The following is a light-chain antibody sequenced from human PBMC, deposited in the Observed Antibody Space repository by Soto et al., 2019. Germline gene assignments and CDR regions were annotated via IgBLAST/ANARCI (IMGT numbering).Light chain of an antibody. CDR2: EAS. Sequence: QSVLTQPPPLFGAPGQSVTISCTGTRTYFVSYNRVSWYQQPPGTAPKLIIYEASNRPSGVPDRFSGSKSGNTASLTISGLQAPDEADYYCSLYTSENTYVFGTGTKVTVL. CDR1: RTYFVSYNR. CDR3: SLYTSENTYV. J-gene: IGLJ1*01. V-gene: IGLV2-18*01.